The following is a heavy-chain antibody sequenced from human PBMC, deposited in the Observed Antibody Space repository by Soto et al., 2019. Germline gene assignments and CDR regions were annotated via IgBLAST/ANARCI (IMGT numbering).Heavy chain of an antibody. V-gene: IGHV3-11*01. Sequence: CGAACRFIVSGAYISWNSKAPGKGLEWVSYISCSGSTIYYADSVKGRFPISRDNAKNSLYLQMNSLRAEDTAVYYCARGRRNWNSGNYYYYYMDVWGKGTTVTVSS. D-gene: IGHD1-7*01. CDR2: ISCSGSTI. J-gene: IGHJ6*03. CDR1: RFIVSGAY. CDR3: ARGRRNWNSGNYYYYYMDV.